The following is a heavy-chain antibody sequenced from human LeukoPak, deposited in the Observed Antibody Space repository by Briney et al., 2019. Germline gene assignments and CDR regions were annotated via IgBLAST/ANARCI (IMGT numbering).Heavy chain of an antibody. J-gene: IGHJ3*02. V-gene: IGHV4-30-2*01. CDR2: IYHSGST. Sequence: PSQTLSLTCAVSGGSISSGGYSWSWIRQPPGKGLEWIGYIYHSGSTYYNPSLKSRVTISVDRSKNQFSLKLSSVTAADTAVYYCASSGVVPAADDAFDTWGQGTMVTVSS. D-gene: IGHD2-2*01. CDR1: GGSISSGGYS. CDR3: ASSGVVPAADDAFDT.